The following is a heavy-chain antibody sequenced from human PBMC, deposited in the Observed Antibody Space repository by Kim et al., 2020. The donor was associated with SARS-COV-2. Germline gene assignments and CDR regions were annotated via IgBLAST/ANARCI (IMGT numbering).Heavy chain of an antibody. Sequence: PSLKSRVTISVDTSKNQFSLKLSSVTAADTAVYYCAREGVDTAMAGPFDYWGQGTLVTVSS. J-gene: IGHJ4*02. CDR3: AREGVDTAMAGPFDY. D-gene: IGHD5-18*01. V-gene: IGHV4-59*01.